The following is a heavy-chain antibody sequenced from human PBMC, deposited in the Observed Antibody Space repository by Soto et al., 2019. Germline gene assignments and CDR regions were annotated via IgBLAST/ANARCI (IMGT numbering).Heavy chain of an antibody. D-gene: IGHD3-9*01. V-gene: IGHV1-8*01. CDR3: ARRSLPYFDCLSD. J-gene: IGHJ4*02. CDR1: GYTFTSYD. CDR2: MNPNSGNT. Sequence: GASVKVSCKASGYTFTSYDINWVRQATGQGLEWMGWMNPNSGNTGYAQKFQGRVTMTRNTSISTAYMELSSLRSEDTAVYYCARRSLPYFDCLSDWGQGTLVTVSS.